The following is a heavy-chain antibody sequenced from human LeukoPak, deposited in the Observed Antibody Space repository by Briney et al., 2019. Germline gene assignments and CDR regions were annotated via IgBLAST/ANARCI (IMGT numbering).Heavy chain of an antibody. CDR2: IYYSGST. CDR1: GGSISSGGYY. Sequence: SETLSLTCTVSGGSISSGGYYRSWIRQHPGKGLEWIGYIYYSGSTYYNPSLKSRVTISVDTSKNQFSLKLSSVTAADTAVYYCARAGVYSSSWYGPDYWGQGTLVTVSS. CDR3: ARAGVYSSSWYGPDY. D-gene: IGHD6-13*01. V-gene: IGHV4-31*03. J-gene: IGHJ4*02.